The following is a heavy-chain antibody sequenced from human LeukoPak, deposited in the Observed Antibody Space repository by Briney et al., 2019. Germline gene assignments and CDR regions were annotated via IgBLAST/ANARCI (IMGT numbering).Heavy chain of an antibody. Sequence: ASVKVSSKASGYTFTSYHMHWVRQAPGQGLEWMGIINPSGGSTSYAQKFQGRVTMTRDTSTSTVYMELSSLRSEDTAVYYCARDFADYVWGSYRSPPRYYFDYWGQGTLVTVSS. D-gene: IGHD3-16*02. CDR2: INPSGGST. V-gene: IGHV1-46*01. CDR1: GYTFTSYH. CDR3: ARDFADYVWGSYRSPPRYYFDY. J-gene: IGHJ4*02.